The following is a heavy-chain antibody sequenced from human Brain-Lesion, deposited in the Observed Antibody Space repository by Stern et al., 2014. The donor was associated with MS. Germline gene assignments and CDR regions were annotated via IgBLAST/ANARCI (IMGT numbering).Heavy chain of an antibody. J-gene: IGHJ6*02. Sequence: QVQLVQSGPGLVKPSQTLSLSCTVSGGSISSGGYYWSWIRQPAGKGLEWIGRIFNSGSTSYNPSPKVRVTISIDTSKNQFSLRLNPMTAADTAVYYCARGRVVPGFQYYATDVWGQGTTVIVSS. V-gene: IGHV4-61*02. CDR2: IFNSGST. CDR3: ARGRVVPGFQYYATDV. CDR1: GGSISSGGYY. D-gene: IGHD2-2*01.